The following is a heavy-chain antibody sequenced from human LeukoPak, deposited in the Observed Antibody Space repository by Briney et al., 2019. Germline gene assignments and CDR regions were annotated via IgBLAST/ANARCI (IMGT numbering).Heavy chain of an antibody. CDR3: AKVSAFVGVNLGRVFDY. CDR1: GITFSSYA. D-gene: IGHD3-16*01. CDR2: ISGSSSSST. V-gene: IGHV3-23*01. J-gene: IGHJ4*02. Sequence: GGSLRLSCAASGITFSSYAMSWVRQAPGKGLEWVSFISGSSSSSTYYADSVKGRFTISRDNSKNTLSLQMNSLRAEDTAVYFCAKVSAFVGVNLGRVFDYWGQGTLVTVSS.